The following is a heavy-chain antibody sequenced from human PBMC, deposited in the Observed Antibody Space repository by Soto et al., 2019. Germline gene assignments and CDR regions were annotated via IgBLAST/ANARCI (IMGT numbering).Heavy chain of an antibody. CDR3: ARDNQLNSAHRIPDY. CDR1: GFAFSRYG. Sequence: PGGSLRLSCAASGFAFSRYGIHWVRQAPGKGLEWVAVIWYDGSNKYYADSVKGRFTISRDNSKNTLYLQMNSLSDEDTAVYYCARDNQLNSAHRIPDYWRQGTLVTVSS. CDR2: IWYDGSNK. D-gene: IGHD2-2*01. V-gene: IGHV3-33*01. J-gene: IGHJ4*02.